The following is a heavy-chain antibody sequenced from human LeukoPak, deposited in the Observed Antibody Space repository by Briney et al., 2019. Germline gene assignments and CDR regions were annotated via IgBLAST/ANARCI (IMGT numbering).Heavy chain of an antibody. CDR3: AIDYSRLGWFDP. CDR2: IKQDESEK. J-gene: IGHJ5*02. V-gene: IGHV3-7*05. Sequence: GGSLRLSCAASGFTFSSYCMSWVRQAPGTGLEWVATIKQDESEKYYADFVKGRFTISRDNAKNSLYLQMNGLRAEDTAVYYCAIDYSRLGWFDPWGQGTLVTVSS. CDR1: GFTFSSYC. D-gene: IGHD4-11*01.